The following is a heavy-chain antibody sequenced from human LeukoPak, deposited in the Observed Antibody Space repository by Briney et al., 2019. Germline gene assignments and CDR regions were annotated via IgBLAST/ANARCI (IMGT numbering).Heavy chain of an antibody. CDR3: ARARGGDAVGYCSGGSCYRAPVYYMDV. V-gene: IGHV3-21*01. Sequence: PGGSLRLSCAASGFTFSSYSMNWVRQAPGKGLEWVSSISSSSSYIYYADSVKGRFTISRDNAKNSLYLQMNSLRAEDTAVYYCARARGGDAVGYCSGGSCYRAPVYYMDVWGKGTTVTVSS. CDR2: ISSSSSYI. CDR1: GFTFSSYS. J-gene: IGHJ6*03. D-gene: IGHD2-15*01.